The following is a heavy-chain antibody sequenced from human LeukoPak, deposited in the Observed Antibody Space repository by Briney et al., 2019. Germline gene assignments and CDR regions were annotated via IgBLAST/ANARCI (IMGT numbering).Heavy chain of an antibody. V-gene: IGHV1-69*13. Sequence: SVKVSCKASGGTFSSYAISWVRQAPGQGLEWMGGIIPIFGTANYAQKFQGRVTITADESTSTAYVELSSLRSEDTAVYYCAGVAMYSSSWNLDYWGQGTLVTVSS. J-gene: IGHJ4*02. CDR1: GGTFSSYA. CDR3: AGVAMYSSSWNLDY. D-gene: IGHD6-13*01. CDR2: IIPIFGTA.